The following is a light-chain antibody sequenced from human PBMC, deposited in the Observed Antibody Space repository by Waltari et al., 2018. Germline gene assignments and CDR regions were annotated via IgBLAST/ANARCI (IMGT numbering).Light chain of an antibody. Sequence: EIVMTQSPATLSVSPGERATLSCRASQSVSSNLAWYQQKPGQAPSLLIYGASTRATGLPARFSGSGSGTEFTLTISSLQSEDFAVYYCQQYNNWPPELTFGGGTKVEIK. CDR2: GAS. V-gene: IGKV3-15*01. J-gene: IGKJ4*01. CDR1: QSVSSN. CDR3: QQYNNWPPELT.